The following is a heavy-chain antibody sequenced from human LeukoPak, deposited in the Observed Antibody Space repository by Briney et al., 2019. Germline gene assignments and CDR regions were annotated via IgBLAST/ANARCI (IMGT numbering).Heavy chain of an antibody. CDR1: GFTFSSYA. D-gene: IGHD4-17*01. CDR3: ARYDFNDYEFDY. J-gene: IGHJ4*02. Sequence: PGRSLRLSCAASGFTFSSYAMHWVRQAPGKGLEWVALISYDGNYKYYADSVKGRFTISRDNSKNTLYLQMNSLRAEDTAVYYCARYDFNDYEFDYWGQGTLVTVSS. CDR2: ISYDGNYK. V-gene: IGHV3-30*04.